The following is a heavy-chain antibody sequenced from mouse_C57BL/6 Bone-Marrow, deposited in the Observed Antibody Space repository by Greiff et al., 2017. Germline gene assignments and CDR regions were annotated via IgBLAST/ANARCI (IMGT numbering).Heavy chain of an antibody. D-gene: IGHD2-3*01. CDR1: GFTFSSYA. V-gene: IGHV5-9-1*02. J-gene: IGHJ4*01. Sequence: EVKVVESGEGLVKPGGSLKLSCAASGFTFSSYAMSWVRQTPEQRLEWVAYISSGGDYIYYADTVKGRFTIARDNARNTLYLQMSRLKSEDTAMYYCTRDDGYPYYAMDDWGQGTSVTVSS. CDR3: TRDDGYPYYAMDD. CDR2: ISSGGDYI.